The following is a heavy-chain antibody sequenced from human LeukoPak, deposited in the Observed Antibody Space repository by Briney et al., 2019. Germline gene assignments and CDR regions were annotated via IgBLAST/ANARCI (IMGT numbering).Heavy chain of an antibody. J-gene: IGHJ5*02. CDR2: IYYSGST. Sequence: SETLSLTCTVSGGSISSYYWSWIRQPPGKGLEWIGNIYYSGSTNYNPSLKSRVTISVDTSKNQFSLKLSSVTAADTAVYYCARGGYSYGYHWFDPWGQGTLVTVSS. CDR3: ARGGYSYGYHWFDP. V-gene: IGHV4-59*01. CDR1: GGSISSYY. D-gene: IGHD5-18*01.